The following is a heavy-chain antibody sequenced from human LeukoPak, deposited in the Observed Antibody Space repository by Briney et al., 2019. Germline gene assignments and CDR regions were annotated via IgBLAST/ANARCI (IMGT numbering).Heavy chain of an antibody. Sequence: SVKVSCKASGGTFSSYAISWVRQAPGQGLEWMGGIIPIFGTANYAQKFQGRVTITADESTSTAYMELSSLRSEDTAVYYCARGRVYCSSTSCYPIGGYNWFDPWGQGTLVTVSS. V-gene: IGHV1-69*01. J-gene: IGHJ5*02. CDR3: ARGRVYCSSTSCYPIGGYNWFDP. D-gene: IGHD2-2*01. CDR2: IIPIFGTA. CDR1: GGTFSSYA.